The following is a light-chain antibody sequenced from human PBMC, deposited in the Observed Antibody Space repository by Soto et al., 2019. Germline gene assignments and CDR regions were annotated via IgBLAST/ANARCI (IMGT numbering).Light chain of an antibody. Sequence: DIQMTQSPSTLSASVGDRVTITCRASQSISILLAWYQQKPGRAPTLLIYKASTLESGVPSRFSGSGSGTEFSLTISSLQPDDSATYYCQQYNSYPLTFGQGTRLEIK. V-gene: IGKV1-5*03. CDR3: QQYNSYPLT. CDR2: KAS. J-gene: IGKJ5*01. CDR1: QSISIL.